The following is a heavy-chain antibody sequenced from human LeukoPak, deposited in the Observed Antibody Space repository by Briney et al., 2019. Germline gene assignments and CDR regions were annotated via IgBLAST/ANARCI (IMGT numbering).Heavy chain of an antibody. Sequence: PSETLSLTCTVSGGSISSYYWNWIRQPPGKGLEWIGYIYYSGSTNYNPSLKSRVTISVDTPKNQFSLKLSSVTAADTAVYYCARDDPLGGDAFDIWGQGTMVTVSS. CDR2: IYYSGST. J-gene: IGHJ3*02. CDR3: ARDDPLGGDAFDI. CDR1: GGSISSYY. V-gene: IGHV4-59*01.